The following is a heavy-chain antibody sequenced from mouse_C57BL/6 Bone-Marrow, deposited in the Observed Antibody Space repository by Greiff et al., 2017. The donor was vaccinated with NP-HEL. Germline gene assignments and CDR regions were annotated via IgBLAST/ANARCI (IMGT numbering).Heavy chain of an antibody. CDR1: GFTFSDFY. CDR2: SRNKANDYTT. D-gene: IGHD3-1*01. V-gene: IGHV7-1*01. CDR3: ARDVPSGAMDY. Sequence: EVKVVESGGGLVQSGRSLRLSCATSGFTFSDFYMEWVRQAPGKGLEWIAASRNKANDYTTEYSASVKGRFIVSRDTSQSILYLQMNALRAEDTAIYYCARDVPSGAMDYWGQGTSVTVSS. J-gene: IGHJ4*01.